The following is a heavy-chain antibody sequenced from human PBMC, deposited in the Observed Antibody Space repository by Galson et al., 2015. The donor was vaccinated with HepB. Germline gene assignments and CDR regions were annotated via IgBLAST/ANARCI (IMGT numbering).Heavy chain of an antibody. J-gene: IGHJ4*02. CDR2: IIPMFRTA. D-gene: IGHD3-22*01. V-gene: IGHV1-69*13. CDR3: ARQYDSSGFYAY. CDR1: GVTFSSHA. Sequence: SVKVSCKASGVTFSSHAISWVRQAPGLGLEWMGGIIPMFRTANYAQKFQGRVTITADESSSTAYMELTSLTSEDTAVYYCARQYDSSGFYAYWGQGTLVTVSS.